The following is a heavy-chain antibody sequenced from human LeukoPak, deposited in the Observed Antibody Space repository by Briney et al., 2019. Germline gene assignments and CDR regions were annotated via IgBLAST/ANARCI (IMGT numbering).Heavy chain of an antibody. Sequence: GGSVRLSCAASGFTFRLYWMHGVRQAPAQGRVGVSRIKSDGSTPNYANSVKGRFTISRDNGKNTLYLQMNSLSAEDTAVYYCARGGTGVTTNIASWGQGTLVTVSS. D-gene: IGHD7-27*01. J-gene: IGHJ5*01. CDR3: ARGGTGVTTNIAS. CDR2: IKSDGSTP. CDR1: GFTFRLYW. V-gene: IGHV3-74*01.